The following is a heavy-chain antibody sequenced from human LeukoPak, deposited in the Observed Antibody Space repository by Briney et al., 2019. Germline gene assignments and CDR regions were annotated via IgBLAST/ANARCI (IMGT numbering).Heavy chain of an antibody. D-gene: IGHD7-27*01. CDR2: MSPNSGDT. Sequence: ASVKVSCKASGYTFTSHDINWVRQATGQGLEWMGWMSPNSGDTGYAQKFQGRVTKTSDSSISTAYMELSSLRSEDTAIYYCVRTPSNWGFDYWGQGTLVTVSS. V-gene: IGHV1-8*01. J-gene: IGHJ4*02. CDR3: VRTPSNWGFDY. CDR1: GYTFTSHD.